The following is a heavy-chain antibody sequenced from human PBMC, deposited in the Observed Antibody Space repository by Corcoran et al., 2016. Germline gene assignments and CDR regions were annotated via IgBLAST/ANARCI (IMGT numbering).Heavy chain of an antibody. Sequence: QVQLVQSGAEVKKPGSSVKVSCKASGGTFSSYAISWVRQAPGQGLEWMGGIIPIFGTANYAQKFQGSVTITADESTSTAYMELSSRRSEDTAVYYGARDLPGRAVAGWSFGNLFDPWGQGTLVTVSS. V-gene: IGHV1-69*01. D-gene: IGHD6-19*01. CDR1: GGTFSSYA. CDR2: IIPIFGTA. J-gene: IGHJ5*02. CDR3: ARDLPGRAVAGWSFGNLFDP.